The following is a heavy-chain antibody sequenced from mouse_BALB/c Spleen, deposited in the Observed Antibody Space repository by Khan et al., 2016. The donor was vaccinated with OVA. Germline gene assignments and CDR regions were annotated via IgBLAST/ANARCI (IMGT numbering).Heavy chain of an antibody. CDR3: TRAGWDVFAY. J-gene: IGHJ3*01. Sequence: VQLQESGPELVKPGASVKMSCKASGYTFTDYVMNWVKQRNGQGLEWIGQIYPGSDSTYYNEKFKGKATLTADRSSSTAYMQLNNLTSEDSAVYFCTRAGWDVFAYWGQGTLFTVSA. V-gene: IGHV1-77*01. D-gene: IGHD4-1*01. CDR2: IYPGSDST. CDR1: GYTFTDYV.